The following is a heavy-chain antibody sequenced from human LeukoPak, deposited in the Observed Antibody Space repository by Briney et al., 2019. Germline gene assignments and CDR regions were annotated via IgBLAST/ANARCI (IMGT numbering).Heavy chain of an antibody. D-gene: IGHD6-13*01. CDR2: IYWDDDK. V-gene: IGHV2-5*02. Sequence: SGPTLVNPTQTLTLTFTFSGFSLSTSGVGVGWIRQPPGKALEWRALIYWDDDKRYSPSLKSRLTITKDTAKNQVVLTMTNMDPVDTATYYCAHSYSSSWYEKASFDPWGQGTLVTVSS. CDR1: GFSLSTSGVG. J-gene: IGHJ5*02. CDR3: AHSYSSSWYEKASFDP.